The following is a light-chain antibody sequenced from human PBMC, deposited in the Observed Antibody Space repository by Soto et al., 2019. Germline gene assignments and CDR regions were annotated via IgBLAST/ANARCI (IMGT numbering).Light chain of an antibody. CDR3: QQYNSF. CDR2: DAS. Sequence: DIQMTQSPSTVSAYVGDSVTITCRASQSITTWLAWYQQRPGKAPKLLIYDASSLESGATSRFSGSGSGTEFTLTISGLQPYDFATYYCQQYNSFFGQGTRLEIK. J-gene: IGKJ5*01. V-gene: IGKV1-5*01. CDR1: QSITTW.